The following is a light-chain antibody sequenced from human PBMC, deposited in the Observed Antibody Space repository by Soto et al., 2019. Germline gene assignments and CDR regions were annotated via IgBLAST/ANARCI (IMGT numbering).Light chain of an antibody. J-gene: IGLJ2*01. V-gene: IGLV2-23*02. CDR1: SSDVGSYNL. CDR3: CSYAGRGTYV. Sequence: QSALTQPASVSGSPGQSITISCTGPSSDVGSYNLVSWYQQYPGKAPKLIIFEVFKRPSGVSHRFSGSKSGNTASLTISGLQAEDEANYYCCSYAGRGTYVFGGGTKLTVL. CDR2: EVF.